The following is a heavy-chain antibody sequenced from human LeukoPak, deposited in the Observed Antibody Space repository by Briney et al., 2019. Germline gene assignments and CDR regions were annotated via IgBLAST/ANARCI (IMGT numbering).Heavy chain of an antibody. CDR3: ARATTYDSSGYYYEWFAFDI. CDR1: GYTFTSYY. D-gene: IGHD3-22*01. J-gene: IGHJ3*02. V-gene: IGHV1-46*01. Sequence: ASVKVSCKASGYTFTSYYMHWVRQAPGQGLEWMGIINPSGGSTSYAQKFQGRVTMTRDTSTSTVYVELSSLRSEDTAVYYCARATTYDSSGYYYEWFAFDIWGQGTMVTVSS. CDR2: INPSGGST.